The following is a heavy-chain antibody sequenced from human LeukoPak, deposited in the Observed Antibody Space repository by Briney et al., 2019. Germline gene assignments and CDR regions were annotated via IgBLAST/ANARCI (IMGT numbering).Heavy chain of an antibody. Sequence: GGSLRLSCAASGFTVSSNYMSWVRQAPGKGLEWVSVIYSGGSTYYADSVKGRFTVSRDNSKNTLYLQMNSLRAEDTAGYYCARARWGSGYYYYYMDVWGKGTTVIVSS. CDR3: ARARWGSGYYYYYMDV. CDR1: GFTVSSNY. J-gene: IGHJ6*03. CDR2: IYSGGST. D-gene: IGHD7-27*01. V-gene: IGHV3-53*01.